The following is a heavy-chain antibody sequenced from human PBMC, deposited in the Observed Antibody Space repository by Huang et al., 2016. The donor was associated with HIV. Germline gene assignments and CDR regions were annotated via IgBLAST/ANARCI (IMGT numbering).Heavy chain of an antibody. D-gene: IGHD3-16*02. CDR2: INGGNGNT. CDR3: AREGSDYVWGSYRLSWFDP. J-gene: IGHJ5*02. Sequence: QVQLVQSGAEVKKPGASVKVSCKASGYTFTKYALHWVGQAPGQRLEWMGWINGGNGNTEYLEKFQGRGNITRDTSARTVYMELGSLRSEDTAVYYCAREGSDYVWGSYRLSWFDPWGQGTLVTVSS. V-gene: IGHV1-3*01. CDR1: GYTFTKYA.